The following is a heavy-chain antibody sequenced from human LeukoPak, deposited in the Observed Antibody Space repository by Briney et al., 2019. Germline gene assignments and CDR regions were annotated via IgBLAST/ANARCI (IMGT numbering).Heavy chain of an antibody. CDR3: ARGGLHRTLND. CDR1: GFTVSSNY. J-gene: IGHJ4*02. CDR2: IYSGGST. Sequence: GGSLRLSCAASGFTVSSNYMSWVRQAPGKGLEWVSVIYSGGSTYYADSVKGRFTISRDNSKNTLYLQMNSLRAEDTAVCYCARGGLHRTLNDWGQGTLVTVSS. D-gene: IGHD3-16*01. V-gene: IGHV3-53*01.